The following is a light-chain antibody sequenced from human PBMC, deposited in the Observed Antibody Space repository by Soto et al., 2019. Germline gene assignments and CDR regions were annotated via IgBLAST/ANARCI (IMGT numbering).Light chain of an antibody. Sequence: QAVVTQEPSLTVSPGGTVTLTCGSTTGAVTSGHSPYWFQQKPGQAPRTLIYDTTKTHSWTPARFSGSLLGGQAALTLSGAQTEDEADYYCLLSYSGTYVFGPGTKLTVL. CDR1: TGAVTSGHS. V-gene: IGLV7-46*01. CDR3: LLSYSGTYV. J-gene: IGLJ1*01. CDR2: DTT.